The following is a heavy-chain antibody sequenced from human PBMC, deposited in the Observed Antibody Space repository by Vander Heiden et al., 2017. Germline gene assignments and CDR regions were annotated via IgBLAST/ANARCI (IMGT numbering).Heavy chain of an antibody. CDR2: IYYSGST. Sequence: SGGSISSSSYYWGWIRQPPGKGLEWIGSIYYSGSTYYNPSLKSRVTISVDTSKNQFSLKLSSVTAADTAVYYCAPQEDCSGGSCYSGLGWFDPWGQGTLVTVSS. CDR1: GGSISSSSYY. V-gene: IGHV4-39*01. CDR3: APQEDCSGGSCYSGLGWFDP. D-gene: IGHD2-15*01. J-gene: IGHJ5*02.